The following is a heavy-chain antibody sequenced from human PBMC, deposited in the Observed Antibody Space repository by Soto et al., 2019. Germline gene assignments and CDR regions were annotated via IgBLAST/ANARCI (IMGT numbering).Heavy chain of an antibody. CDR2: IYYTGST. D-gene: IGHD3-22*01. J-gene: IGHJ5*02. Sequence: PSETLSLTCTVSGGSISSYFWSWIRQPPGKGLEWIGYIYYTGSTNYNPSLKSRVTISVDTSKNQFSLQLSSVTAADTAVYYCASSYDSSGYWFDPWGQGTLVTVSS. V-gene: IGHV4-59*12. CDR3: ASSYDSSGYWFDP. CDR1: GGSISSYF.